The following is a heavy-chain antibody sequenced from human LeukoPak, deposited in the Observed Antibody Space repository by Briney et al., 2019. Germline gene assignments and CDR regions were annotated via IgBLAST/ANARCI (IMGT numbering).Heavy chain of an antibody. J-gene: IGHJ4*02. CDR2: IIPIFATA. D-gene: IGHD3-22*01. Sequence: GASVKVSCQASGGTFSSYAISWVRQAPGQGLEWMGGIIPIFATANYAQKFQGRVTITADESTSTAYTELSILRSEDTAVYYCARGPITTRSHFDYWGQGTLVTVSS. CDR3: ARGPITTRSHFDY. CDR1: GGTFSSYA. V-gene: IGHV1-69*13.